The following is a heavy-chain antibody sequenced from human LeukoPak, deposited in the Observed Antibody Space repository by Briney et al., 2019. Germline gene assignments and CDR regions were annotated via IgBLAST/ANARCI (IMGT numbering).Heavy chain of an antibody. V-gene: IGHV3-73*01. J-gene: IGHJ4*02. CDR2: IRSKGDNHAT. CDR3: TRPTVATNS. CDR1: GFTFSGSA. D-gene: IGHD4-17*01. Sequence: GGSLKLSCEASGFTFSGSAIHWVRQASGKGLEWIGRIRSKGDNHATAYAASVEGRFTISRNDSANTAYLRMNRLTTDDTGMYYCTRPTVATNSWGQGTLVTVSS.